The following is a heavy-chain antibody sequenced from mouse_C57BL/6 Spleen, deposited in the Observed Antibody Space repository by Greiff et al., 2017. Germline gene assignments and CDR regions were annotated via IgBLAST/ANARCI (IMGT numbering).Heavy chain of an antibody. CDR2: INPSTGGT. Sequence: VQLQQSGPELVKPGASVKISCKASGYSFTGYYMNWVKQSPEKSLEWIGEINPSTGGTTYNQKFKAKATLTVDKSSSTASMQLKSLTSEDSAVYYCARYYYGSSYWYFEVWGTGTTVTVSS. V-gene: IGHV1-42*01. D-gene: IGHD1-1*01. CDR1: GYSFTGYY. CDR3: ARYYYGSSYWYFEV. J-gene: IGHJ1*03.